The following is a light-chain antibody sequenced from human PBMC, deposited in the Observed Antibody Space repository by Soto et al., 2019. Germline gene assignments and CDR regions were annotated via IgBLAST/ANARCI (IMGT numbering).Light chain of an antibody. CDR3: QQTHYSPWT. CDR1: QSIGRH. Sequence: DIQMTQSLSSLSASVGDRVTITCRASQSIGRHLNWYQQTPGRAPTLLIYAASSLHSGVPARFSGSGFGTDFTLTISSLQPEDVATYYCQQTHYSPWTFGLGTKVDIK. V-gene: IGKV1-39*01. CDR2: AAS. J-gene: IGKJ1*01.